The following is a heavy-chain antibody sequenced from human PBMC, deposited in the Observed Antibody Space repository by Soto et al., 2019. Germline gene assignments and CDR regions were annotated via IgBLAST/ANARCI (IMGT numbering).Heavy chain of an antibody. CDR1: GGSISSSSYY. CDR3: ARRDGSTYYYDSSGYPFDY. CDR2: IYYSGST. V-gene: IGHV4-39*01. J-gene: IGHJ4*02. Sequence: SETLSLTCTVSGGSISSSSYYWGWIRQPPGKGLEWIGSIYYSGSTYYNPSLKSRVTISVDTSKNQFSLKLSSVTAADTAVYYCARRDGSTYYYDSSGYPFDYWGQGTLVTVSS. D-gene: IGHD3-22*01.